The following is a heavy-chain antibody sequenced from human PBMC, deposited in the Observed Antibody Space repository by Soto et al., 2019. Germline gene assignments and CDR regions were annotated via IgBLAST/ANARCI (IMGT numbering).Heavy chain of an antibody. Sequence: GGSLRLSCAASGFTFSSYSMNWVRQAPGKGLEWVSYISSSSSTIYYADSVKGRFTISRDSSSQTLYLQMNSLRPDDTAMYYCARDGVSSTDYTWNYGTYFDYWGPGALVTVSS. CDR1: GFTFSSYS. CDR3: ARDGVSSTDYTWNYGTYFDY. D-gene: IGHD1-1*01. CDR2: ISSSSSTI. V-gene: IGHV3-48*01. J-gene: IGHJ4*02.